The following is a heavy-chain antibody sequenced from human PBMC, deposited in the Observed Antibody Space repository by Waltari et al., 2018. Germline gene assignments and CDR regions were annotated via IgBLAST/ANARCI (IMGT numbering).Heavy chain of an antibody. D-gene: IGHD6-6*01. J-gene: IGHJ4*02. V-gene: IGHV3-21*01. Sequence: EVQLVESGGGLVKPGGSLRLSCAASGFSFNTYIMNWVGQAPEKGLEWISSIYSSTNGFIYYADSVRGRFSVSRDNAKNSLYLEMNSLRAEDTAVYYCARSYDTSSPFDYWGQGTLVTVSS. CDR2: IYSSTNGFI. CDR3: ARSYDTSSPFDY. CDR1: GFSFNTYI.